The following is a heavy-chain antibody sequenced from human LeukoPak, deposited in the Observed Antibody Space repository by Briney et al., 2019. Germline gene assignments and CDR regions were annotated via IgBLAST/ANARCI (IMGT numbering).Heavy chain of an antibody. V-gene: IGHV7-4-1*02. CDR1: GYTFTSYA. CDR2: INTNTGNP. Sequence: GASVTVSCKASGYTFTSYAINWVRQPPGQGLEWVGWINTNTGNPTYAQGFTGRFVFSLDTSVSTAYLQISSLKAEDTAVYYCARVTMVRGVYRPLLLDVWGQGTTVTVSS. D-gene: IGHD3-10*01. CDR3: ARVTMVRGVYRPLLLDV. J-gene: IGHJ6*02.